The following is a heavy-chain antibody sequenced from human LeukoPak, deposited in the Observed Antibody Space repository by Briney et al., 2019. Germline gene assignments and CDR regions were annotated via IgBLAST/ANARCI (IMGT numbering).Heavy chain of an antibody. V-gene: IGHV3-21*01. CDR1: GFTFSSYS. Sequence: PGGSLRLSCAASGFTFSSYSMNWVRQAPGKGLEWVSSISSSSSYIYYADSVKGRFTISRDNAKNTLYLQMNSLRAEDTAVYYCARADRDAFDIWGQGTMVTVSS. CDR3: ARADRDAFDI. CDR2: ISSSSSYI. J-gene: IGHJ3*02.